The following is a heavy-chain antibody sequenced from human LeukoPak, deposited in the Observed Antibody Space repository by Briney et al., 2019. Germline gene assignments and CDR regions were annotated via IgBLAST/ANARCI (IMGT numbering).Heavy chain of an antibody. CDR1: GLPLSTSGMC. V-gene: IGHV2-70*11. Sequence: SGPALVKPTQTLTLTCTFSGLPLSTSGMCVSWIRQPPGKALEWLARIDWDDDKYYSTSLKTRLTISKDTSKNQVVLTMTNMDPVDTATYYCARIPPYCSGGSCYFYFDYWGQGTLVTVSS. CDR2: IDWDDDK. CDR3: ARIPPYCSGGSCYFYFDY. D-gene: IGHD2-15*01. J-gene: IGHJ4*02.